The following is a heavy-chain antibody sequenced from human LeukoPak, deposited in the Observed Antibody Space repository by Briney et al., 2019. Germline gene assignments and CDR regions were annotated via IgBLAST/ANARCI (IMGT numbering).Heavy chain of an antibody. J-gene: IGHJ6*02. D-gene: IGHD3-3*01. Sequence: PGGSLRLSCAASGFTFSNYGMHWVRQAPGKGLEWVSAISDSGGSTYYADSVKGRFTISRDNSKNTLYLQMNSLRAEDTAVYYCASCEGVVTPYYYYYYGMDVWGQGTTVTVSS. V-gene: IGHV3-23*01. CDR1: GFTFSNYG. CDR3: ASCEGVVTPYYYYYYGMDV. CDR2: ISDSGGST.